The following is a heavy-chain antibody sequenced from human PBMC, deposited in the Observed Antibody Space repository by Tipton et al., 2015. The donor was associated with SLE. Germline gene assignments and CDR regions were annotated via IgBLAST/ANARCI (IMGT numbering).Heavy chain of an antibody. CDR2: IYYSGST. Sequence: TLSLTCTVSGGSISSSSYYWGWIRQPPGKGLEWIGSIYYSGSTYYNPSLKSRVTISVDTSKNQFSLKLSSVTAADTAVYYCARDQSTYYYDSSGRDAFDIWGKGTMVTVSS. J-gene: IGHJ3*02. CDR3: ARDQSTYYYDSSGRDAFDI. V-gene: IGHV4-39*07. D-gene: IGHD3-22*01. CDR1: GGSISSSSYY.